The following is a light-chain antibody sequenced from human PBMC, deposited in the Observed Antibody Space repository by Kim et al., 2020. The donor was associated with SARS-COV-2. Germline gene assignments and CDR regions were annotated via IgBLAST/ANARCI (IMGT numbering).Light chain of an antibody. CDR1: QGFRNV. V-gene: IGKV1-13*02. CDR2: SDS. Sequence: ASVGDRLSITCRASQGFRNVLPWYQQKPGNPPPLLTYSDSSLQIGIPTRFSGSGSGTDFTLTISSLQPEDFATYYCQHFHSYPITFGQGTRLEIK. J-gene: IGKJ5*01. CDR3: QHFHSYPIT.